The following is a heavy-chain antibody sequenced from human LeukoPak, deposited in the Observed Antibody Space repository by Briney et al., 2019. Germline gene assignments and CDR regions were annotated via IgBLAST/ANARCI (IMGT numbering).Heavy chain of an antibody. CDR3: AREAVRGGTLDY. J-gene: IGHJ4*02. D-gene: IGHD3-10*01. V-gene: IGHV1-2*06. Sequence: ASVKVSCKASGYTFTGYYMHWVRQAPGQGLEWMGRINPNSGGTNYAQKFQGRVTMTRDTSISTAYMELSRLGSDDTAVYYCAREAVRGGTLDYWGQGTLVTVSS. CDR1: GYTFTGYY. CDR2: INPNSGGT.